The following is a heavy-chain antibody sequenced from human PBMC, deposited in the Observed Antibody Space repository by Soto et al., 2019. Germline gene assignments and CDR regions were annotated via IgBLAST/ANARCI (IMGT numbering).Heavy chain of an antibody. CDR2: IYYIFST. Sequence: SETLSLTCTVSGGSISSYYWSWIQQPPVNGLECIGYIYYIFSTNYNPSLKSRFTISLDTSKNHCCLKLSSVTAADTGVYYCARRKALSGSMDYWGQGTLVTVSS. D-gene: IGHD3-3*01. V-gene: IGHV4-59*08. J-gene: IGHJ4*02. CDR3: ARRKALSGSMDY. CDR1: GGSISSYY.